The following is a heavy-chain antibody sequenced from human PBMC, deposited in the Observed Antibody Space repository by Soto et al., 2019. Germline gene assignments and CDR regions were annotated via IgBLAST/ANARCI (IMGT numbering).Heavy chain of an antibody. V-gene: IGHV3-30*03. D-gene: IGHD3-16*01. Sequence: GGSLRLSCAASGFTFSSYGMHWVRQAPGKGLEWVAVISYDGSNKYYADSVKGRFTISRDNSKNTLYLQMNSLRAEDTAVYYCASPPDYYGSDIWGQGTMVTVSS. CDR2: ISYDGSNK. J-gene: IGHJ3*02. CDR1: GFTFSSYG. CDR3: ASPPDYYGSDI.